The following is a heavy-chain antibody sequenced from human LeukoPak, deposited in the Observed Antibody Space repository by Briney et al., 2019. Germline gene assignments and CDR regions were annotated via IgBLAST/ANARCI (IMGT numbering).Heavy chain of an antibody. Sequence: PSETLSLTCTVYGGSISRYYWSWIRQPPGKGLEWIGYIDYSGSTIHNPSLKSRVTISVNTSKNHFSLQLTSVTAADTAVYYCSTTGRFYTSTYAFHRWGQGTLVTVSS. CDR1: GGSISRYY. CDR2: IDYSGST. J-gene: IGHJ1*01. V-gene: IGHV4-59*01. D-gene: IGHD3-10*01. CDR3: STTGRFYTSTYAFHR.